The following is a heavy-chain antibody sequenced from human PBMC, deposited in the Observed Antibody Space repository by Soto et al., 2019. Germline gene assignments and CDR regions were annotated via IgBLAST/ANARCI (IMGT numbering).Heavy chain of an antibody. J-gene: IGHJ6*02. CDR3: ARGIQYYDILTGWDYYYYYGMDV. V-gene: IGHV4-34*01. D-gene: IGHD3-9*01. CDR1: GGSFIGYY. Sequence: SETLSLTCAVYGGSFIGYYWSWIRQPPGKGLEWIGEINHSGSTNYNPSLKSRVTIPVDTSKNQFSLKLSSVTAADTAVYYCARGIQYYDILTGWDYYYYYGMDVWGQGTTVTVSS. CDR2: INHSGST.